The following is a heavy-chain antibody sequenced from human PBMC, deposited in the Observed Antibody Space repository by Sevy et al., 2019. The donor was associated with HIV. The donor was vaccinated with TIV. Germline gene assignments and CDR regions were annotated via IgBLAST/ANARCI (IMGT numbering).Heavy chain of an antibody. CDR1: GFTFSSYA. V-gene: IGHV3-30*04. CDR3: ARDQSGVCGGDCYSTFDY. J-gene: IGHJ4*02. Sequence: GGSLRLSCAASGFTFSSYAMHWVRQAPGKGLEWVAVISYDGSNKYYADSVKGRFTISRDNSKNTLYLQMNSLRAEDTAVYYCARDQSGVCGGDCYSTFDYWGQGILVTVSS. CDR2: ISYDGSNK. D-gene: IGHD2-21*02.